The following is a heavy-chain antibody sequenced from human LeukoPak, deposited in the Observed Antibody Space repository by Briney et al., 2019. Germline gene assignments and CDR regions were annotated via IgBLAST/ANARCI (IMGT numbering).Heavy chain of an antibody. Sequence: GGSLRLSCTASGFAFDNAWMSWVRQAPGKGVGWVGRIKSKANGGTTAHAAPVKGRFTISRDDSKSTLYLQMNSLKTEDTAVYYCTYYYDSSTYYHVDYWGQGTLVIVSS. CDR3: TYYYDSSTYYHVDY. CDR2: IKSKANGGTT. J-gene: IGHJ4*02. D-gene: IGHD3-22*01. CDR1: GFAFDNAW. V-gene: IGHV3-15*01.